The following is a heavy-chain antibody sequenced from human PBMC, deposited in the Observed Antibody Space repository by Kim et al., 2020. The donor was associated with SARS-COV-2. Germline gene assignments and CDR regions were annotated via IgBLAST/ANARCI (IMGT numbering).Heavy chain of an antibody. D-gene: IGHD3-10*01. CDR1: GGSFSGYY. J-gene: IGHJ6*02. V-gene: IGHV4-34*01. CDR2: INHSGST. CDR3: ARALTGWGSGPAAGMDV. Sequence: SETLSLTCAVYGGSFSGYYWSWIRQPPGKGLEWIGEINHSGSTNYNPSLKSRVTISVDTSKNQFSLKLSSVTAADTAVYYCARALTGWGSGPAAGMDVWGQGTTVTVSS.